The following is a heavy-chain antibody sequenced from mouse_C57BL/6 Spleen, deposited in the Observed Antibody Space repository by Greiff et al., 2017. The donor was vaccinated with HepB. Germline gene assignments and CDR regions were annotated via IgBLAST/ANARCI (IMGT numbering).Heavy chain of an antibody. CDR2: IRNKANGYTT. V-gene: IGHV7-3*01. J-gene: IGHJ2*01. CDR1: GFTFTDYY. D-gene: IGHD6-2*01. Sequence: DVHLVESGGGLVQPGGSLSLSCAASGFTFTDYYMSWVRQPPGKALEWLGFIRNKANGYTTEYSASVKGRFTISRDNSQSILYLQMNALRAEDSATYYCARSLLTYFDYWGQGTTLTVSS. CDR3: ARSLLTYFDY.